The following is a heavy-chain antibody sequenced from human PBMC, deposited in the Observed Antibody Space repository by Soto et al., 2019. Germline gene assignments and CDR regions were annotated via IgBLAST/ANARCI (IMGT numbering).Heavy chain of an antibody. D-gene: IGHD6-19*01. J-gene: IGHJ4*02. V-gene: IGHV3-23*01. CDR2: ISGSGGST. CDR1: GFTISSYA. CDR3: AKGGIAVALRGGDFFDY. Sequence: GGSLRLSCAASGFTISSYAMSWVRQAPGKGLEWVSAISGSGGSTYYADSVKGRFTISRDNSKNTLYLQMNSLRAEDTAVYYCAKGGIAVALRGGDFFDYWGQGTLVTVSS.